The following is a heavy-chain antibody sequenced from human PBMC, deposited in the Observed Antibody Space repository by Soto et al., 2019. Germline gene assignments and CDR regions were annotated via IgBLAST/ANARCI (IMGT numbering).Heavy chain of an antibody. CDR1: GFTLSSYA. CDR3: AKGWSNDWYGPLDS. D-gene: IGHD6-19*01. J-gene: IGHJ4*02. V-gene: IGHV3-23*01. Sequence: EVQLLESGGGLVQPGGSLRLSCAASGFTLSSYAMSWVRQTPGKGLKWVSTIVASGTSTYYADSVKGRFTISKDNSKNTLSLQRNSLRAEDTALYYCAKGWSNDWYGPLDSWGLGILVTVSS. CDR2: IVASGTST.